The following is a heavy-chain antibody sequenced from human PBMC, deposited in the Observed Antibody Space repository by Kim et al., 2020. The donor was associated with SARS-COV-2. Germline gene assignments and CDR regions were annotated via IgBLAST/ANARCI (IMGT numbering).Heavy chain of an antibody. V-gene: IGHV3-11*01. J-gene: IGHJ4*02. D-gene: IGHD6-13*01. Sequence: YSADSVKGRFTISRDNAKNSLSLQMNSLRAEDTAVYYCARSIAAAGPFDYWGQGTLVTVSS. CDR3: ARSIAAAGPFDY.